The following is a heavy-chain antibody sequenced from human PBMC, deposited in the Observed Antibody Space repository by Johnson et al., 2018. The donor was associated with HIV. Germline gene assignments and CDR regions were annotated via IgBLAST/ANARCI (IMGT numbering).Heavy chain of an antibody. CDR2: ISYDASSK. CDR3: ASGQNAFDI. V-gene: IGHV3-30-3*01. CDR1: GLTFSSYA. Sequence: QVQLVESGGGCAKPGGSLRLSCAVSGLTFSSYAMHWVRQAPGKGLEWVAVISYDASSKYYADSVKGRFTISRDNSKNPLDLQMNSLRAEDTGVYYCASGQNAFDIWGQGTMVTVSS. J-gene: IGHJ3*02.